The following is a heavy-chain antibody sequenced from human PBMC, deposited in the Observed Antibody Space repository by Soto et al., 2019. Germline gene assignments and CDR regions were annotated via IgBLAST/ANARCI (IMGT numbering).Heavy chain of an antibody. CDR3: ARVDGDSSGYSDY. CDR2: ISAYNGNT. CDR1: GYTFTSYC. V-gene: IGHV1-18*01. D-gene: IGHD3-22*01. J-gene: IGHJ4*02. Sequence: ASVKVSCKASGYTFTSYCTSWVLQAPGQGLEWMGWISAYNGNTNYAQKFQGRVTITADESTSTAYMELSSLRSEDTAVYYCARVDGDSSGYSDYWGQGTLVTVSS.